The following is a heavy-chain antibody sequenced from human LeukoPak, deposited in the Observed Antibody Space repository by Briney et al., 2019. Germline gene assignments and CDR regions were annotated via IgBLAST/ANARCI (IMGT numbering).Heavy chain of an antibody. V-gene: IGHV3-30-3*01. CDR3: AKDEPGGAGTNFDY. CDR2: ISYDGSNK. Sequence: PGRSLRLSCAASGFTFSSYAMHWVRQAPGKGLEWVAVISYDGSNKYYADSVRGRFTISRDNSKNTVYLQMKSLRAEDTAVYYCAKDEPGGAGTNFDYWGQGTLVTVSS. J-gene: IGHJ4*02. CDR1: GFTFSSYA. D-gene: IGHD1-7*01.